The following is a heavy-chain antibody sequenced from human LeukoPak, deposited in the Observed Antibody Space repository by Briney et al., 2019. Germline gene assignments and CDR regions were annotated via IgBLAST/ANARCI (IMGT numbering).Heavy chain of an antibody. CDR2: IYYSGST. Sequence: SETLSLTCAVSGYSISSEYYWGWIRQPPGKGLEWIGYIYYSGSTYYNPSLKSRVTISVDTSKNQISLKLSSVTAADTAVYYCARVSRDGYQLPWLCDYWGQGTLVTVPS. D-gene: IGHD2-2*01. CDR3: ARVSRDGYQLPWLCDY. V-gene: IGHV4-30-4*08. CDR1: GYSISSEYY. J-gene: IGHJ4*02.